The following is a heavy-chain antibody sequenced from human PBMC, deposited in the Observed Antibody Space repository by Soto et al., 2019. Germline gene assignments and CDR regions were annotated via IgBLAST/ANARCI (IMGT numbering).Heavy chain of an antibody. CDR1: GGTFSSYA. V-gene: IGHV1-69*13. J-gene: IGHJ6*02. D-gene: IGHD6-13*01. CDR2: IIPIFGTA. CDR3: GLGYSSSWYGDDYYGMDV. Sequence: AVKVSCKASGGTFSSYAISWVRQAPGQGLEWMGGIIPIFGTANYAQKFQGRVTITADESTSTAYMELSSLRSEDTAVYYCGLGYSSSWYGDDYYGMDVWGQGTTVTVSS.